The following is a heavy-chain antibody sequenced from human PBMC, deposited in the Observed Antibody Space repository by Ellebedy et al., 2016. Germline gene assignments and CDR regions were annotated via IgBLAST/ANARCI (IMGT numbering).Heavy chain of an antibody. D-gene: IGHD4-17*01. CDR2: IYPDDSRT. CDR3: GRQNNGDLGD. J-gene: IGHJ4*02. V-gene: IGHV5-51*01. CDR1: GYSFTSYW. Sequence: GESLKISCKASGYSFTSYWIAWVRQMPGKGLEWMGIIYPDDSRTIYSPSFQGQVSITADKSISTAYLQWSSLTASDTAMYYCGRQNNGDLGDWGQGTLVTVSS.